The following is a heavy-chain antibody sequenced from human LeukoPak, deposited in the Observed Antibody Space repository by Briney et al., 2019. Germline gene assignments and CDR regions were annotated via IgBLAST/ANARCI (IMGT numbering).Heavy chain of an antibody. V-gene: IGHV4-59*12. CDR2: IYYSGST. D-gene: IGHD4-17*01. CDR3: ARDIRDYGDYLFDY. J-gene: IGHJ4*02. Sequence: PSETLSLTCTVSGGSIRGYYWNWIRQPPGKGLEWIGYIYYSGSTNYNPSLKSRVTISVDMSNNQCSLKLSSVTAADTAVYYCARDIRDYGDYLFDYWGQGTLVTVSS. CDR1: GGSIRGYY.